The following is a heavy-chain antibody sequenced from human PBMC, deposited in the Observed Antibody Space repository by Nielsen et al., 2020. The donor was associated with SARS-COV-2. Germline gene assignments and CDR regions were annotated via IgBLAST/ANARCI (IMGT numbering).Heavy chain of an antibody. J-gene: IGHJ4*02. CDR3: ARGRTEFDY. D-gene: IGHD1/OR15-1a*01. CDR1: GFTFRDYP. CDR2: IRSKAYGGTI. Sequence: GESLKISCTVSGFTFRDYPMTWIHQAPGKGLEWVGFIRSKAYGGTIEYAASVKGRFTISRDDSKSIAYLQMDSLKTDDTAVYYCARGRTEFDYWGQGTLVTVSS. V-gene: IGHV3-49*03.